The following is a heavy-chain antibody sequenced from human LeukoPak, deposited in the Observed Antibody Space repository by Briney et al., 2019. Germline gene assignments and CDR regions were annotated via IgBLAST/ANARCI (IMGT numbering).Heavy chain of an antibody. CDR1: GGSFSGYY. CDR3: ARPYYYDSRIDP. J-gene: IGHJ5*02. Sequence: SETLSLTCAVYGGSFSGYYWSWIRQPPGKGLEWIGYMYYSGSTYYNPSLKSRATISVDTSKNQFSLKLSSVTAADTAVYYCARPYYYDSRIDPWGQGTLVTVSS. D-gene: IGHD3-22*01. CDR2: MYYSGST. V-gene: IGHV4-30-4*01.